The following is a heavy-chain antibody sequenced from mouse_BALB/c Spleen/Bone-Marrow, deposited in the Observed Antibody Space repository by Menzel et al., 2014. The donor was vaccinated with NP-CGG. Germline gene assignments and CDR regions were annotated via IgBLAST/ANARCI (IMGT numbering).Heavy chain of an antibody. Sequence: VQLQQSGAELMKPGASMKISCKATGYTFSFYWIEWVKQRPGHGLEWIGEILPGSGSINYNEKFKGKATFTVDPSSNTAYMQLSSLTSEDSAVYYCARPITTGGFPYWGQGTLVTVSA. V-gene: IGHV1-9*01. CDR2: ILPGSGSI. J-gene: IGHJ3*01. CDR1: GYTFSFYW. CDR3: ARPITTGGFPY. D-gene: IGHD2-4*01.